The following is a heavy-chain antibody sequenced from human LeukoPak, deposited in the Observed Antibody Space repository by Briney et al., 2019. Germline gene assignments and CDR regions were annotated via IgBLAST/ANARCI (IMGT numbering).Heavy chain of an antibody. CDR2: IYYSGST. J-gene: IGHJ4*02. CDR3: ARAYSGYDFDY. D-gene: IGHD5-12*01. CDR1: GGSISSGDYY. Sequence: SETLSLTCTVSGGSISSGDYYWSWIRQPPGKGLEWIGYIYYSGSTYYNPSLKSRVTISVDTSKNQFSLRLSSVTAADTAVYYCARAYSGYDFDYWGQGTLVTVSS. V-gene: IGHV4-30-4*08.